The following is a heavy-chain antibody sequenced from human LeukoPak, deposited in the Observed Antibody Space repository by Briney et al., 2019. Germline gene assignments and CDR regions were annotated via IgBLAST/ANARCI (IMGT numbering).Heavy chain of an antibody. D-gene: IGHD1-1*01. V-gene: IGHV4-59*01. Sequence: SETLSLTCAVSGGSISSYYWSWIRQPPGKGLEWIGYIYYSGSTNYNPSLKSRVTISVDTSKIQFSLKLSSVTAADTAVYYCAGERELSFDYWGQGTLVTVSS. CDR2: IYYSGST. CDR1: GGSISSYY. CDR3: AGERELSFDY. J-gene: IGHJ4*02.